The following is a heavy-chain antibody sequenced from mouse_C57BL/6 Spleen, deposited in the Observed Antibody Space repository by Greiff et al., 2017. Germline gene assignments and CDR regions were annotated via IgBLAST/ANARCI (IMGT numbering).Heavy chain of an antibody. CDR2: ISYDGSN. D-gene: IGHD1-1*01. V-gene: IGHV3-6*01. CDR1: GYSITSGYY. CDR3: ARDRDYGETFAY. Sequence: EVQLVESGPGLVKPSQSLSLTCSVTGYSITSGYYWNWIRQFPGNKLEWMGYISYDGSNNYNPSLKNRISITRDTSKNQFFLKLNSVTTEDTATYYCARDRDYGETFAYWGQGTLVTVSA. J-gene: IGHJ3*01.